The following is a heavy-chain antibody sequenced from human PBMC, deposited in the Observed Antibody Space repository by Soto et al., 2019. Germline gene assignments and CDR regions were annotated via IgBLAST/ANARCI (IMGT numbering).Heavy chain of an antibody. CDR2: MSHSGGT. V-gene: IGHV4-34*01. CDR1: GGFVSSGNYY. J-gene: IGHJ3*02. Sequence: QEQLQQWGAGLLKPSETLSLTCAVYGGFVSSGNYYWSWIRQPPGKGLEWIGEMSHSGGTHFNPSLKGRVTISVDTSKNPFSLKMRSVTAADTALYYCARVERGTAKTVVDAFDIWGPGTMVTVSS. CDR3: ARVERGTAKTVVDAFDI. D-gene: IGHD2-21*02.